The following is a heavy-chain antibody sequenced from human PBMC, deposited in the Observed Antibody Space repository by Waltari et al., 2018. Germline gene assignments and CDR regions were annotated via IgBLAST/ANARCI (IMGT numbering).Heavy chain of an antibody. Sequence: EVELVESGGDLVQPGGSLRRPCAAPGSSLSTYWMSWVRQAPGKGLEWVANIKQDGSEKYYVDSVKGRFAISRDNPKNSLYLQMNSLSAEDTAVYYCAGGSGWLIDYWGQGTLVTVSS. V-gene: IGHV3-7*01. J-gene: IGHJ4*02. CDR2: IKQDGSEK. CDR3: AGGSGWLIDY. CDR1: GSSLSTYW. D-gene: IGHD6-19*01.